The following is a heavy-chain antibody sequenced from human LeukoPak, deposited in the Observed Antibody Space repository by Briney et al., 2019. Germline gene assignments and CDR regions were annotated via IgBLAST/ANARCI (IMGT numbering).Heavy chain of an antibody. CDR3: AKDVGKWESLHFFDY. CDR2: ISGSGAST. D-gene: IGHD1-26*01. CDR1: GFTFSTNA. J-gene: IGHJ4*02. V-gene: IGHV3-23*01. Sequence: GGSLRLSCLTSGFTFSTNAMSWVRQAPGKGLEWTSGISGSGASTCYADSVTGRFTISRDNSRNTLYLQMNSLRGDDTAVYYCAKDVGKWESLHFFDYWGQGTLVTVSS.